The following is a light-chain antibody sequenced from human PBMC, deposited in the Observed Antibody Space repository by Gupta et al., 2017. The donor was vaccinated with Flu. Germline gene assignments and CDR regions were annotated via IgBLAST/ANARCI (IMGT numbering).Light chain of an antibody. J-gene: IGLJ2*01. V-gene: IGLV1-47*01. CDR3: SAWDDSLSGPVV. CDR1: SSNIGSNY. Sequence: QSVLTQPPSASGTPGQRVTISCSGSSSNIGSNYVYWYQQLPGTAPKLLIYRNNQRHSGVPDRFSGSKSGTSASLAISGLRPEDEADYYCSAWDDSLSGPVVFGGGTKLTVL. CDR2: RNN.